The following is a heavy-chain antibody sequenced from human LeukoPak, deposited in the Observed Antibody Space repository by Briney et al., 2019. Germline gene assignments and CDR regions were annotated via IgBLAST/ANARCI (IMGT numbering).Heavy chain of an antibody. Sequence: GGFLRLSCAVSGITLSNYGMSWVRQAPGKGLEWVAGISDSGGSTKYADSVKGRFTISRDNPKNTLYLQMNSLRAEDTAVYFCAKRGVVIRVILVGFHREAYYFESWGQGALVTVSS. J-gene: IGHJ4*02. CDR3: AKRGVVIRVILVGFHREAYYFES. V-gene: IGHV3-23*01. CDR2: ISDSGGST. CDR1: GITLSNYG. D-gene: IGHD3/OR15-3a*01.